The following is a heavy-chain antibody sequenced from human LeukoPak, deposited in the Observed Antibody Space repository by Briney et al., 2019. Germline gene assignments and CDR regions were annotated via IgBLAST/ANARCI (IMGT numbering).Heavy chain of an antibody. CDR3: ARGLFECSSTSCYSWFDP. Sequence: GASVKVSCKASGYTFTSYDINWVRQATGQGLEWMGWMNPNSGNTGYAQKFQGRVTMTRNTSISTAYMELSSLRSEDAAVYYCARGLFECSSTSCYSWFDPWGQGTLVTVSS. CDR1: GYTFTSYD. D-gene: IGHD2-2*01. J-gene: IGHJ5*02. V-gene: IGHV1-8*01. CDR2: MNPNSGNT.